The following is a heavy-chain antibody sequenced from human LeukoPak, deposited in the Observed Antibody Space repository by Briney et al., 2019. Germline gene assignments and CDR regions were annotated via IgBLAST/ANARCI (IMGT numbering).Heavy chain of an antibody. CDR2: ISLSGHT. D-gene: IGHD1-26*01. Sequence: SETLSLTCDVSGGSISRTNWWSWVRQSPGQGLEWIGEISLSGHTNYNPSLQSRVTMSLDEPKNQVSLDLASVTDADTAVYYCSRESGAFSPFGYWGQGTLVTVHS. V-gene: IGHV4-4*02. CDR1: GGSISRTNW. J-gene: IGHJ4*02. CDR3: SRESGAFSPFGY.